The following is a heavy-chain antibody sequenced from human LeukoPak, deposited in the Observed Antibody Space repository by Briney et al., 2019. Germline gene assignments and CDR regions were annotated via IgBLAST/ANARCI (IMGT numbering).Heavy chain of an antibody. Sequence: SETLSLTCTVSGGSISSYSWSWIRQPPGKGLEWIGYIYHSGSTYYNPSLKSRVTISVDRSKNQFSLKLSSVTAADTAVYYCASLSYYYDSSGYSQAEYFQHWGQGTLVTVSS. CDR1: GGSISSYS. D-gene: IGHD3-22*01. CDR3: ASLSYYYDSSGYSQAEYFQH. CDR2: IYHSGST. J-gene: IGHJ1*01. V-gene: IGHV4-30-2*01.